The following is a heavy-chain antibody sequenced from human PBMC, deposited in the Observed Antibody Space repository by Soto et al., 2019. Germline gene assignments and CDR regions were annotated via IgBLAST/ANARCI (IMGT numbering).Heavy chain of an antibody. CDR1: GGSISSSNW. Sequence: CAVSGGSISSSNWWSWVRQPPGKGLEWIGEIYHSGSTNYNPSLKSRVTISVDKSKNQFSLKLSSVTAADTAVYYCARLGYGGNSVDYWGQGTLVTVSS. J-gene: IGHJ4*02. V-gene: IGHV4-4*02. CDR2: IYHSGST. D-gene: IGHD4-17*01. CDR3: ARLGYGGNSVDY.